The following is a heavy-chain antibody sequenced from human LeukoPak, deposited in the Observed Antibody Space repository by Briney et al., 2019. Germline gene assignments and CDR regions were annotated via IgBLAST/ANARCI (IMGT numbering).Heavy chain of an antibody. Sequence: GGPLRLPCTASGFPFSNYRMSWVRQAPGRGLEWVANIKQDGSEKHYLDSVKGRFTISRHNPKNSLYLKINSPRAKDTAIKYCARVSKKLWLDGYYFDAWGQGTLVTVSS. CDR3: ARVSKKLWLDGYYFDA. J-gene: IGHJ4*02. CDR1: GFPFSNYR. V-gene: IGHV3-7*03. CDR2: IKQDGSEK. D-gene: IGHD5-18*01.